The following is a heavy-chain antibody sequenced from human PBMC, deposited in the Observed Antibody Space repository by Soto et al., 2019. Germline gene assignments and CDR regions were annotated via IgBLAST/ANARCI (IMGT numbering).Heavy chain of an antibody. V-gene: IGHV3-23*01. CDR3: AKDIILPKLTIFGGYFDY. CDR2: ISGSGGST. CDR1: GFTFSSYA. D-gene: IGHD3-3*01. Sequence: EVQLLESGGGLVQPGGSLRLSCAASGFTFSSYAMSWVRQAPGKGLEWVSAISGSGGSTYYADSVKGRFTISRDNSKNTLYLQMNSLRAEDTAVYYCAKDIILPKLTIFGGYFDYWGQGTLVTVSS. J-gene: IGHJ4*02.